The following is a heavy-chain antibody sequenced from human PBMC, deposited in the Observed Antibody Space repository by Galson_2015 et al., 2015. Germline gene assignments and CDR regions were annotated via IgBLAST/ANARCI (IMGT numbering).Heavy chain of an antibody. V-gene: IGHV3-30*18. CDR2: ISYDGSNK. D-gene: IGHD2-21*02. J-gene: IGHJ4*02. CDR1: GFTFSSYG. CDR3: AKELETIVVVTAIPSLPDY. Sequence: SLRLSCAASGFTFSSYGMHWVRQAPGKGLEWVAVISYDGSNKYYADSVKGRFTISRDNSKNTLYLQMNSLRAEDTAVYYCAKELETIVVVTAIPSLPDYWGQGTLVTVSS.